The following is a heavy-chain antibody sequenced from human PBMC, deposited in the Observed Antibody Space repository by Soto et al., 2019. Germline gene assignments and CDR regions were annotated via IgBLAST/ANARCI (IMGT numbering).Heavy chain of an antibody. Sequence: SETLSLTCTVSGGSISSYYWSWIRQPPGKGLEWIGYIYYSGSTNYNPSLKSRVTISVDTSKNQFSLKLSSVTAADTAVYYCARGLGGGGYYLTGYYYYGMDVWGQGTTVTVSS. D-gene: IGHD1-26*01. V-gene: IGHV4-59*01. CDR1: GGSISSYY. CDR3: ARGLGGGGYYLTGYYYYGMDV. CDR2: IYYSGST. J-gene: IGHJ6*02.